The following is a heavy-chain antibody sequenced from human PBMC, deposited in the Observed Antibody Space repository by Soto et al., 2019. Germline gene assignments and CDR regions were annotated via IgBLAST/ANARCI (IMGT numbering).Heavy chain of an antibody. Sequence: EVQLLESGGELVQPGGSLRLSCAASGFTFSSYAMSWVRQAPGKGLEWVSGIGGGGTDTYYAKSVRGRFTISRDNCDNTLYLEMNSLRDEDTAVDYCAQWGAVALAGPDSFCMAVWGQGTTVAVSS. D-gene: IGHD6-19*01. J-gene: IGHJ6*02. V-gene: IGHV3-23*01. CDR2: IGGGGTDT. CDR1: GFTFSSYA. CDR3: AQWGAVALAGPDSFCMAV.